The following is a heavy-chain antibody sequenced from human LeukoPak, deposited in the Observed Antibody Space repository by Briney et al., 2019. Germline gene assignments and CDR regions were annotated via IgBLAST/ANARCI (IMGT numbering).Heavy chain of an antibody. J-gene: IGHJ6*03. D-gene: IGHD3-10*01. CDR2: MNPNSGNT. Sequence: ASVKVSCKASGYTFTSYDINWVRQATGQGLEWMGWMNPNSGNTGYAQKFQGRVTITRNTSISTAYMELSSLRSEDTAVYYCARGGVGEYYYYYMDVWGKGTTVTVSS. V-gene: IGHV1-8*03. CDR3: ARGGVGEYYYYYMDV. CDR1: GYTFTSYD.